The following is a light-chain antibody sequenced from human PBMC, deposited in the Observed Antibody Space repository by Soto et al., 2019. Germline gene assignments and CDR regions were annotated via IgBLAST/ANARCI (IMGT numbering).Light chain of an antibody. CDR3: QSYDSSLSGGV. V-gene: IGLV1-40*01. J-gene: IGLJ3*02. Sequence: QSVLTQPPSVSGAPGQRVTISCTGSSSNIGAGYDVHWYQQLPGTAPKLTIYGNSNRPSGVPDRFAGSKSGTSASLAIAGLEADDEDDYYCQSYDSSLSGGVFGGGTKVTVL. CDR2: GNS. CDR1: SSNIGAGYD.